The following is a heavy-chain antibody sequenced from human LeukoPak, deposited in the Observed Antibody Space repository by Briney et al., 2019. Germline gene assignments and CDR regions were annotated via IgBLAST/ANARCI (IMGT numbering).Heavy chain of an antibody. V-gene: IGHV3-21*01. CDR3: ARVPSDY. Sequence: PGGSLRLSCAASGFTFSSYSMNWVRQAPGKGLEWVSSISSSSSYIHYADSVEGRFTISRENAKNSLYLQMNSLRAEDTAVYYCARVPSDYWGQGTLVTVSS. CDR2: ISSSSSYI. J-gene: IGHJ4*02. CDR1: GFTFSSYS.